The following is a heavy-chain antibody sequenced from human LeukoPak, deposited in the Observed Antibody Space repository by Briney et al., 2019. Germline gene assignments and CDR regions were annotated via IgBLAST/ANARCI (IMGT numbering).Heavy chain of an antibody. V-gene: IGHV1-18*01. CDR3: ARLPRFSDLGYFDY. CDR2: ISAYNGNT. CDR1: GYTFTSYG. J-gene: IGHJ4*02. D-gene: IGHD3-3*01. Sequence: ASVKVSCKASGYTFTSYGISWVRQAPGQGLEWMGWISAYNGNTNYAQKLQGRVTMTTDTSTSTAYMELRSLRSDDTAVYYCARLPRFSDLGYFDYWGQGTLVTVSS.